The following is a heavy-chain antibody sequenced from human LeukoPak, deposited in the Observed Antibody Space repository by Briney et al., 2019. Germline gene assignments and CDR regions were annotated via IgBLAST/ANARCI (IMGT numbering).Heavy chain of an antibody. CDR2: MNPNSGNT. Sequence: PAASVKVSCKASGYTFTSYDINWVRQATGQGLEWMGWMNPNSGNTGYAQKFQGRVTITRNTSISTAYMELSSLRSDDTAMFYCAATDGYIHRHPNYYLDYWGQGTLVTVSS. CDR3: AATDGYIHRHPNYYLDY. CDR1: GYTFTSYD. D-gene: IGHD5-24*01. V-gene: IGHV1-8*03. J-gene: IGHJ4*02.